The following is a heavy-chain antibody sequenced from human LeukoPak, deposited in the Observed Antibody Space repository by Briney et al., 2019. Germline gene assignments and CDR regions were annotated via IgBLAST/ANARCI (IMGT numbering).Heavy chain of an antibody. CDR1: GFTFDDYG. V-gene: IGHV3-23*01. D-gene: IGHD3-10*01. CDR2: ISGSGGST. J-gene: IGHJ4*02. CDR3: AKGSRYYYGSGSSYFDY. Sequence: GGSLRLSCAASGFTFDDYGMSWVRQAPGKGLEWVSSISGSGGSTYYADSVKGRFTISRDNSKNTLYLQMNSLRAEDTAVYYCAKGSRYYYGSGSSYFDYWGQGTLVTVSS.